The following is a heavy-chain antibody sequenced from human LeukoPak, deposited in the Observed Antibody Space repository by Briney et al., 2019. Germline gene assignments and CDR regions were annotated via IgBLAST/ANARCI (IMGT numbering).Heavy chain of an antibody. V-gene: IGHV3-30*18. J-gene: IGHJ4*02. Sequence: PGGSLRLPCAASGFTFSNYAMTWVRQAPGKGLEWVAVISYDGSNKYYADSVKGRFTISRDNSKNTLYLQMNSLRAEDTAVYYCAKEGPYGLYYFDYWGQGTLVTVSS. CDR1: GFTFSNYA. D-gene: IGHD3-10*01. CDR2: ISYDGSNK. CDR3: AKEGPYGLYYFDY.